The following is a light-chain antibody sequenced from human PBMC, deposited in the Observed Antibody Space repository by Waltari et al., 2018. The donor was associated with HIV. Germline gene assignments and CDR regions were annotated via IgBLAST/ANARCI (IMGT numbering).Light chain of an antibody. V-gene: IGLV1-44*01. Sequence: QSVLTQSPSASGTPGQRVIISCSGSSSNIVSNTVTWYQQFPGTAPKLLIYSYGQRPSGVPERFSGSKSATSASLAISGLRSEDEADYYCATWDDSLNAWVFGGGTKLTVL. J-gene: IGLJ3*02. CDR2: SYG. CDR1: SSNIVSNT. CDR3: ATWDDSLNAWV.